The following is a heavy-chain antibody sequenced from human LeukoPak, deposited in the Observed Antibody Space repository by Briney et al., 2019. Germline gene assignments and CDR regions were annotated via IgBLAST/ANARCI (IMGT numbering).Heavy chain of an antibody. CDR1: GYTFMSYY. CDR3: ARRFRDSKTYSFDY. Sequence: GASVKVSCKASGYTFMSYYIYWMRQAPGQGPEWLGRINTNSGATKYAQKSRDRVTMTRGTSTNTVYMELSGLTPDDTAVYYCARRFRDSKTYSFDYWGQGSLVTVS. D-gene: IGHD3-22*01. CDR2: INTNSGAT. J-gene: IGHJ4*02. V-gene: IGHV1-2*06.